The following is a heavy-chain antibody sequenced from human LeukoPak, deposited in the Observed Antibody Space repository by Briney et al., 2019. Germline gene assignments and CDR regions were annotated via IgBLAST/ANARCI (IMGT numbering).Heavy chain of an antibody. J-gene: IGHJ4*02. D-gene: IGHD2/OR15-2a*01. CDR1: GFTFSSYW. Sequence: PGGSLRLSCAASGFTFSSYWMSWVRQAPGKGREGVANIKKDGSEKYYVDSVKGRFTISRDNAKKTLYLQMNSLRAEDTAVYYCARVVYFYLYFFDYWGQGTLVTVSS. V-gene: IGHV3-7*01. CDR3: ARVVYFYLYFFDY. CDR2: IKKDGSEK.